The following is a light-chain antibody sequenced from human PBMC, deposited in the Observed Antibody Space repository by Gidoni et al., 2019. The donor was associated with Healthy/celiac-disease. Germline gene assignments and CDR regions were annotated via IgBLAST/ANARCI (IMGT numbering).Light chain of an antibody. CDR3: QQSYSTPYT. CDR1: PSISSY. J-gene: IGKJ2*01. Sequence: DIQMTQSPSSLSASVGDRVTITCRTSPSISSYLNWSQQQPGKAPKLLIYAASRWQSGVPSRFSSSGSGTDFTLAISSLQPEDFATYHCQQSYSTPYTFXQXTKLEIK. V-gene: IGKV1-39*01. CDR2: AAS.